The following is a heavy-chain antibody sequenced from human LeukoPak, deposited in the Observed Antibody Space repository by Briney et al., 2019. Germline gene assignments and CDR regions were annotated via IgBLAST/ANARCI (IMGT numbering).Heavy chain of an antibody. CDR2: IYASGHT. J-gene: IGHJ5*02. V-gene: IGHV4-59*01. CDR1: GGSTYEYH. Sequence: SETLSLTCTVSGGSTYEYHWVWIRPSPGKGREWIGDIYASGHTDYNLSLRSRLTMSIDPAQRHFSLTVTDVTAADTAVYYCARGGRFVELNYFDPWGQGILVIVSS. CDR3: ARGGRFVELNYFDP. D-gene: IGHD3-3*01.